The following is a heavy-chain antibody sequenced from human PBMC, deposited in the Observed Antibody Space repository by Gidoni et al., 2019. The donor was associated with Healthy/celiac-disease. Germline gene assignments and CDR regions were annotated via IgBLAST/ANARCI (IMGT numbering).Heavy chain of an antibody. CDR2: IYYSGST. J-gene: IGHJ5*02. D-gene: IGHD4-17*01. Sequence: QVQLQQSGPGLVKPSQTLSLTCSVSGGSISSGGYYWRWIRQHPGKGLEWIGYIYYSGSTYYNPSLKSRVTISVDTSKNQFSLKLSSVTAADTAVYYCARYGDYLRGFDPWGQGTLVTVSS. V-gene: IGHV4-31*03. CDR3: ARYGDYLRGFDP. CDR1: GGSISSGGYY.